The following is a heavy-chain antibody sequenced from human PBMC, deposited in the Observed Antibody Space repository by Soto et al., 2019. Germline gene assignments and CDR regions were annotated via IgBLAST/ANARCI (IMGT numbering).Heavy chain of an antibody. V-gene: IGHV3-74*01. CDR1: GFTFSRFW. Sequence: EVQLVESWGGLVQPGGSLRLSFAASGFTFSRFWMHWVRQAPGKGLVWVARINTDGSSTTYADAVKGRFTISRDNAKNTLYLQMDSLRAEDTGVYYCTRDPGAYRSTWSFDFDSWGQGTLVTVSS. CDR2: INTDGSST. CDR3: TRDPGAYRSTWSFDFDS. J-gene: IGHJ4*02. D-gene: IGHD6-13*01.